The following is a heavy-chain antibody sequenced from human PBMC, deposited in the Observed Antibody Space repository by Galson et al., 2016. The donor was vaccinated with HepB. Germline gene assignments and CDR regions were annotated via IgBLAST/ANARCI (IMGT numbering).Heavy chain of an antibody. CDR1: GFTFSTYS. V-gene: IGHV3-21*04. CDR3: ARGKGGSFLDH. CDR2: ISSSSSYI. Sequence: SLRLSCAASGFTFSTYSMNWVRQAPGKGLEWVSSISSSSSYIYYADSVKGRFTISRDNAKNSLYLQMNSLRAEDTAVYYCARGKGGSFLDHWGQGAQVTVSS. J-gene: IGHJ4*02. D-gene: IGHD1-26*01.